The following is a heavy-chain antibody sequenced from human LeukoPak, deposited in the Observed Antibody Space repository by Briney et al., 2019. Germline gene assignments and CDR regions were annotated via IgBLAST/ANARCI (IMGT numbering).Heavy chain of an antibody. V-gene: IGHV1-69*01. J-gene: IGHJ6*02. D-gene: IGHD2-15*01. Sequence: SVKVSCKASGGTFSSYAISWVRQAPGQGLEWMGGIIPIFGTANYAQKFQGRVTITADESTSTAYMELSSLRSEDTAVYYCARGSGYCSGVCNGMDVWGQGTTVTVSS. CDR1: GGTFSSYA. CDR3: ARGSGYCSGVCNGMDV. CDR2: IIPIFGTA.